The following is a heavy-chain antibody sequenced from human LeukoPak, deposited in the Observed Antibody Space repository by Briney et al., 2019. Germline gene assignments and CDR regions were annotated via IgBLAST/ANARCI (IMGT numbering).Heavy chain of an antibody. D-gene: IGHD4-17*01. CDR2: ISGSGDST. V-gene: IGHV3-23*01. CDR3: ARDTLLYADSPDAFDM. J-gene: IGHJ3*02. CDR1: GFTFSYYA. Sequence: GGSLRLSCAASGFTFSYYAMSWVRQAPGTGLEWVSAISGSGDSTSYADSVKGRFTISRDNSKNTLYLQMNSLRAEDTAVYFCARDTLLYADSPDAFDMWGQGTMVTVSS.